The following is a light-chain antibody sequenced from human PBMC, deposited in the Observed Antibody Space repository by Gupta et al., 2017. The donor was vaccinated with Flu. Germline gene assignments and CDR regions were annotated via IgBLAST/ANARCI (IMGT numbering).Light chain of an antibody. CDR2: DAV. V-gene: IGKV3D-11*02. J-gene: IGKJ4*01. CDR3: QSRGKWRLT. CDR1: QSVANY. Sequence: PATLSLLPGESATLSCGASQSVANYLAWFQQKPGQAPRLLIYDAVKRATGVPGRFSGSGAGTEFTLTITSLEPEDFAIYYCQSRGKWRLTFGGGTKVVL.